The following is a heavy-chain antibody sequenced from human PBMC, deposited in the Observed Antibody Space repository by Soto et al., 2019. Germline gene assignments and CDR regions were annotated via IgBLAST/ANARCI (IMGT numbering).Heavy chain of an antibody. D-gene: IGHD3-10*01. J-gene: IGHJ4*02. Sequence: GASLKISCKGSGYSFTSYWIGWVRQMPGKGLEWMGIIYPGDSDTRYSPSFQGQVTISADKSISTAYLQWSSLKASDTAMYYCASSLYGSGSYTDYWGQGTLVTVSS. CDR2: IYPGDSDT. CDR1: GYSFTSYW. V-gene: IGHV5-51*01. CDR3: ASSLYGSGSYTDY.